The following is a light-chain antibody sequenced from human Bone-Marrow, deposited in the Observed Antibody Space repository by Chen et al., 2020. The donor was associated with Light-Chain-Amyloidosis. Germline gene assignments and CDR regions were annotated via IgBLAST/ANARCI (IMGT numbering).Light chain of an antibody. J-gene: IGLJ3*02. V-gene: IGLV3-21*02. CDR1: NIGSTS. CDR3: QVWDRSSDRPV. Sequence: SYVLTQPSSVSVAPGPTATIACWRNNIGSTSVHWYQQTPGQAPLLVVYDDSDRTSGIPERLSGSNSGNTATLTISRVEAGDEADYYCQVWDRSSDRPVFGGGTKLTVL. CDR2: DDS.